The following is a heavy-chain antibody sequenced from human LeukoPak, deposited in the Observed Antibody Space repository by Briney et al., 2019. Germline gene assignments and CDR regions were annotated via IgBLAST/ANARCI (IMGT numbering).Heavy chain of an antibody. CDR3: AKVDTGY. Sequence: NPGGSLRLSCTASGFIFGDYAINWFRQAPGQGLDWVGFVRGKAYGGTTEYAASVRGRFTISRDNSKNTLYLQMNSLRAEDTAVYYCAKVDTGYWGQGTLVTVSS. J-gene: IGHJ4*02. D-gene: IGHD5-18*01. V-gene: IGHV3-49*05. CDR1: GFIFGDYA. CDR2: VRGKAYGGTT.